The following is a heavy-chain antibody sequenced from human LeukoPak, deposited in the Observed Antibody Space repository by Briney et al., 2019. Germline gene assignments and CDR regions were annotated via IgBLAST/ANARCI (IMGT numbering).Heavy chain of an antibody. J-gene: IGHJ6*03. CDR2: IKQDGSEK. CDR3: ARVMGRYYYYMDV. D-gene: IGHD2-15*01. V-gene: IGHV3-7*01. Sequence: GGSLRLSCAASGFTFSSYWMSWARQAPGKGLEWVANIKQDGSEKYYVDSVKGRFTISRDYAKSSLYLQMSSLRAEDTAVYYCARVMGRYYYYMDVWGKGTTVTVSS. CDR1: GFTFSSYW.